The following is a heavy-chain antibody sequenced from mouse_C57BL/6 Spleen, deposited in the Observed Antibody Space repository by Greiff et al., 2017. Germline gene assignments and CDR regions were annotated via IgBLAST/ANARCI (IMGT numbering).Heavy chain of an antibody. J-gene: IGHJ2*01. CDR2: INPNNGGT. D-gene: IGHD1-1*01. Sequence: EVQLQQSGPELVKPGASVKMSCKASGYTFTDYNMHWVKQSHGKSLEWIGYINPNNGGTSYNQKFKGKATLTVNKSSSTAYMELRRLTSEDSADYYCARGFYYVSSYPYYFDYWGQGTTLTVSS. CDR3: ARGFYYVSSYPYYFDY. CDR1: GYTFTDYN. V-gene: IGHV1-22*01.